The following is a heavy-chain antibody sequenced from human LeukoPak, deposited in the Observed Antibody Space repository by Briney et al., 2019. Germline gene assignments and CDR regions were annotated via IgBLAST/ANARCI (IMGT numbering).Heavy chain of an antibody. CDR2: ISYDGSNK. D-gene: IGHD6-19*01. V-gene: IGHV3-30-3*01. Sequence: QPGRSLRLSCAASGFTFSSYAMHWVRQAPGKGLEWVAVISYDGSNKYYADSVKGRFTISRDNSKNTLYLQMNSLRAEDTAVYYCARSQRGWLVTYYFDYWGQGTLVTVSS. CDR1: GFTFSSYA. CDR3: ARSQRGWLVTYYFDY. J-gene: IGHJ4*02.